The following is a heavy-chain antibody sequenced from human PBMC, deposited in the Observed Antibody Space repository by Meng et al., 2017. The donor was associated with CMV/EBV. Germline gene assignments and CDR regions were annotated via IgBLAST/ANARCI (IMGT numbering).Heavy chain of an antibody. D-gene: IGHD6-6*01. V-gene: IGHV1-69*02. J-gene: IGHJ4*02. CDR1: GGTFSSYT. Sequence: SVKVSCKASGGTFSSYTISWVRQAPGQGLEWMGRIIPILGIANYAQKFQGRVTITADKSTSTAYMELSSLRAEDTAVYYCARGLERYSSSSTFDYWGQGTLVTVSS. CDR3: ARGLERYSSSSTFDY. CDR2: IIPILGIA.